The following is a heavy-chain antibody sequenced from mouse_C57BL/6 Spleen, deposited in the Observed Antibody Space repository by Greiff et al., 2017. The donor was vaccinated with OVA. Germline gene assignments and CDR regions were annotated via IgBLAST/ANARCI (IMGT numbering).Heavy chain of an antibody. D-gene: IGHD1-1*02. CDR1: GYTFTDYY. Sequence: QVQLKQSGAELVRPGASVKLSCKASGYTFTDYYINWVKQRPGQGLEWIARIYPGSGNTYYNEKFKGKATLTAEKSSSTAYMQLSSLTSEDSAVYFCARRWSLQGGAMDYWGQGTSVTVSS. CDR3: ARRWSLQGGAMDY. CDR2: IYPGSGNT. J-gene: IGHJ4*01. V-gene: IGHV1-76*01.